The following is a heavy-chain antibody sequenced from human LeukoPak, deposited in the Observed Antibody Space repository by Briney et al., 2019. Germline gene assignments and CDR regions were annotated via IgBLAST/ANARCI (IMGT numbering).Heavy chain of an antibody. D-gene: IGHD3-22*01. CDR3: ARGPWGSGYPLASDY. Sequence: PSETLSLTCAVYGGSFSGYYWSWIRQPPGKGLEWIGEINHSGSTNYNPSLKSRVTISVDTSKNQFSLKLSSVTAADTAVYYCARGPWGSGYPLASDYWGQGTLVTVSS. CDR1: GGSFSGYY. J-gene: IGHJ4*02. CDR2: INHSGST. V-gene: IGHV4-34*01.